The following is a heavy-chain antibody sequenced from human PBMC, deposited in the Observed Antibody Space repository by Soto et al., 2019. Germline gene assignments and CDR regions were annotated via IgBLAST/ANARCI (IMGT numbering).Heavy chain of an antibody. CDR3: ARDSPIFGSSSSISNWFDR. Sequence: ASVKVSCKASGYTFTSYGISWVRQAPGQGLEWMGWISAYNGNTNYAQKLQGRVTMTTDTSTSTAYMELRSLRSDDTAVYYCARDSPIFGSSSSISNWFDRWGKRTLVTASS. J-gene: IGHJ5*02. CDR1: GYTFTSYG. D-gene: IGHD6-6*01. CDR2: ISAYNGNT. V-gene: IGHV1-18*01.